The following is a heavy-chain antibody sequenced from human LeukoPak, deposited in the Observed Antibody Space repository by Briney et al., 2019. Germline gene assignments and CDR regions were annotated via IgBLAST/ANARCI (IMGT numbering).Heavy chain of an antibody. CDR2: IYYSGST. CDR1: VGSISSYY. V-gene: IGHV4-59*01. D-gene: IGHD2-2*01. J-gene: IGHJ6*02. CDR3: ARSTSPSHYYHGMDV. Sequence: PSETLSLTCTVSVGSISSYYWSWIRQPPGKGLEWIGHIYYSGSTNYNPSLKSRVTISVDTSKNQFSLKLSSVTAADTAVYYCARSTSPSHYYHGMDVWAKGPRSPSP.